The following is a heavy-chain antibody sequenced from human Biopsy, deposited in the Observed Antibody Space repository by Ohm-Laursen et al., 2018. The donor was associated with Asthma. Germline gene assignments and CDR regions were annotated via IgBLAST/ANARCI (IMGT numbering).Heavy chain of an antibody. CDR1: GFVFSQCG. D-gene: IGHD3-22*01. V-gene: IGHV3-30*03. J-gene: IGHJ3*02. Sequence: SLRLSCSASGFVFSQCGMHWVRQGPGKGLEWVALVSPDGHNKYYEDSVTGRFTISRDNSRNRLYLQINSLTVEDSAVYFCARQSGQEYGDSIPFDTWGQGTKVAVSS. CDR3: ARQSGQEYGDSIPFDT. CDR2: VSPDGHNK.